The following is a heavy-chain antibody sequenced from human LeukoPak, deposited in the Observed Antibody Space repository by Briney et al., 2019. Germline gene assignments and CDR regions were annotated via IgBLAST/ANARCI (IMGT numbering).Heavy chain of an antibody. D-gene: IGHD4-17*01. Sequence: GGPLRLSCAASGFTFSSCSMNWVRQAPGKGLEWVSSISSSSSYIYYADSVKGRFTISRDNAKNSLYLQMNSLRAEDTAVYYCARVMTTVTNGWFDPWGQGTLVTVSS. J-gene: IGHJ5*02. V-gene: IGHV3-21*01. CDR1: GFTFSSCS. CDR2: ISSSSSYI. CDR3: ARVMTTVTNGWFDP.